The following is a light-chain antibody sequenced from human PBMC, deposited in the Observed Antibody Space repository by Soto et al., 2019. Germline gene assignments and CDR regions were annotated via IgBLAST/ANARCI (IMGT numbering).Light chain of an antibody. CDR2: AAS. V-gene: IGKV1-17*03. CDR3: LQHNSYPYS. Sequence: DIQMTQSPSSVSASVGDRVTITCRASQAISRSLAWYQQKPGEAPKLLIYAASILQSGVPSRFSGSGSGTEFTLTISSLQPEDFATYYCLQHNSYPYSFGQGTKLEI. J-gene: IGKJ2*01. CDR1: QAISRS.